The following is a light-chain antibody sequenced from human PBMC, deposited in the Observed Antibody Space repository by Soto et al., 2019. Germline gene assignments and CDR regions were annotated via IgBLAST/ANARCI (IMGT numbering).Light chain of an antibody. Sequence: EIVMKQSPATLSVSQGERATLSCRASQSVSSNLAWYQQKPGQAPRLLIYGASTRATGIPARFSGSGSGTEFTLTISSLQSEDFAVYYWQQYNNWPLAFGGGTKVEIK. V-gene: IGKV3-15*01. CDR3: QQYNNWPLA. CDR1: QSVSSN. J-gene: IGKJ4*01. CDR2: GAS.